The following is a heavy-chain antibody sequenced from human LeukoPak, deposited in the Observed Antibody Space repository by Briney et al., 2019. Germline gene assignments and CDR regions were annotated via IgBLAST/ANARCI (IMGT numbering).Heavy chain of an antibody. D-gene: IGHD5-12*01. Sequence: GASVKVSCKASGYTFTSYGISWVRQAPGQGLEWMGWISAYNGNTNYAQKLQGRVTMTTDTSTSTAYMELRSLRSDDTAVYYCAREAAPSGYDSYYFDYWGQGTLVTVSS. CDR1: GYTFTSYG. CDR2: ISAYNGNT. V-gene: IGHV1-18*01. J-gene: IGHJ4*02. CDR3: AREAAPSGYDSYYFDY.